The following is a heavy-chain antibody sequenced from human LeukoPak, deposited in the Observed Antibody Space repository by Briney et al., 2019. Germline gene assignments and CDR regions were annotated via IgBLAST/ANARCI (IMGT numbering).Heavy chain of an antibody. J-gene: IGHJ3*02. CDR1: GFTFSSYA. Sequence: GGSLRLSCAASGFTFSSYAMSWFRQAPGKGLEWVPAISGSGGSTYYADSVKGRFTISRDNSKNTLYLQMNSLRAEDTAVYYCAKDPLYAFDIWGQGTMVTVSS. CDR3: AKDPLYAFDI. CDR2: ISGSGGST. V-gene: IGHV3-23*01.